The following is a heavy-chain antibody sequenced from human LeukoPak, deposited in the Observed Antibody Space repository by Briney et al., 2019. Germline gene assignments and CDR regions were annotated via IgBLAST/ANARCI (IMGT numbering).Heavy chain of an antibody. CDR3: AKGWHL. Sequence: QPGGSLRLSCAASGFTFSSYGMHWVRQAPGKGLEWVAVISYDGSNKYYADSVKGRFTISRGNSKNTLYLQMNSLRAEDTAVYYCAKGWHLWGQGPLVTVPS. CDR1: GFTFSSYG. CDR2: ISYDGSNK. J-gene: IGHJ5*02. V-gene: IGHV3-30*18.